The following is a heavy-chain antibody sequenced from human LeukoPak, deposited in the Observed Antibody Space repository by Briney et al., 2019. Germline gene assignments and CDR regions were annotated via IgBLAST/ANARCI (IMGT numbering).Heavy chain of an antibody. CDR1: GVSIKYFQ. CDR2: VYYNGSA. J-gene: IGHJ4*02. V-gene: IGHV4-59*13. D-gene: IGHD2-15*01. Sequence: SETLSLICSVSGVSIKYFQGICMPHSRGKALEGMGYVYYNGSAKYDPSLKSRVTISVDMSKNQFSLKVSSVTAADTAIYYCARKGGHFDYWGQGTLVTVSS. CDR3: ARKGGHFDY.